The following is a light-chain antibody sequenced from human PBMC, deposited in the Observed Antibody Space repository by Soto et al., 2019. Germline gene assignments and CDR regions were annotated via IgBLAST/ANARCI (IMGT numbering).Light chain of an antibody. Sequence: QSALTQPPSASGPPGQSVTISCTGTSSDVGGCKFVSWYQQRPGKAPKLMIYEVNKRPSGVPDRFSGSKSGNTASLTVSGLQPEDEADYHCSSCGGSNNPYVFGAGTKVTVL. CDR3: SSCGGSNNPYV. CDR1: SSDVGGCKF. J-gene: IGLJ1*01. V-gene: IGLV2-8*01. CDR2: EVN.